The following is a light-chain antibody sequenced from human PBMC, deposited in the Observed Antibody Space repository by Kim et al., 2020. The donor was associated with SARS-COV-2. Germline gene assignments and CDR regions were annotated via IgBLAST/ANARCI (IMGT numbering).Light chain of an antibody. V-gene: IGKV1-33*01. J-gene: IGKJ5*01. CDR1: QAISTY. CDR3: QQYENLPIT. CDR2: DAI. Sequence: ASVGDRVTITCQASQAISTYLNWFQQKPGKPPKLLIYDAINLETGVPSRFSGSGSETDFTFTINSLQPEDIAIYFCQQYENLPITFGQGTRLEIK.